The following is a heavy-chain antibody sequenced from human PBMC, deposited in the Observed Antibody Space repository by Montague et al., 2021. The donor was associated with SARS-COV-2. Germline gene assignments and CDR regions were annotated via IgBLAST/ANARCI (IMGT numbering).Heavy chain of an antibody. CDR1: GFTFSSHA. V-gene: IGHV3-23*01. D-gene: IGHD3-9*01. CDR2: ISRSGDSA. Sequence: SLRLSCAASGFTFSSHAMSWVRQAPGKGLEWVSAISRSGDSAYYADSVKGRFTISRDNSKNTLYLQMSSLRADDTAVYYCAFSLGYEILIGYYPLDQWGQGTLVTVSS. CDR3: AFSLGYEILIGYYPLDQ. J-gene: IGHJ4*02.